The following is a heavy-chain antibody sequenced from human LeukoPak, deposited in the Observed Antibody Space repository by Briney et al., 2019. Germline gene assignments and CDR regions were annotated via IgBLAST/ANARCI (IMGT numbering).Heavy chain of an antibody. V-gene: IGHV3-11*01. J-gene: IGHJ4*02. D-gene: IGHD5-12*01. CDR3: ASDIVATSGDF. CDR2: ITSTGDDI. CDR1: GFTFSDYY. Sequence: GGSLRLSCAASGFTFSDYYMSWIPQAPGKGLEWVAYITSTGDDIYYADSVRGRFTISRDNAKNALFLRMSSLRVEDTATYYCASDIVATSGDFWGQGTLVSVSS.